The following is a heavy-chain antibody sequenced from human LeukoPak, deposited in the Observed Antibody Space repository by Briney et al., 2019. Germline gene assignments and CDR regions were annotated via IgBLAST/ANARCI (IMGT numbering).Heavy chain of an antibody. Sequence: PSETLSLTCTVSGASIRNYYWSWIRQPPGKGLEWIGYIYYSGSTNYSPSLRSRVTISVDKSKNQFSLKLSSVTAADTAVYYCARDSSGYYFDYWGQGTLVTVSS. CDR1: GASIRNYY. V-gene: IGHV4-59*01. J-gene: IGHJ4*02. D-gene: IGHD3-22*01. CDR3: ARDSSGYYFDY. CDR2: IYYSGST.